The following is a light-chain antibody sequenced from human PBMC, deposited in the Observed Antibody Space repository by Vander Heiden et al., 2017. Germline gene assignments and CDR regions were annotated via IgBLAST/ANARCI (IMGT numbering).Light chain of an antibody. CDR1: QSVRSH. V-gene: IGKV3-11*01. CDR2: DAS. Sequence: IASTQSPPTLPLPPGERATLPCRASQSVRSHLAWYQQKPGQAPRLLIYDASRRATDIPARFSGSGSGTDFTLTISSLEPEDFAVYYCQQRDSWPLTFGGGTKVENK. J-gene: IGKJ4*01. CDR3: QQRDSWPLT.